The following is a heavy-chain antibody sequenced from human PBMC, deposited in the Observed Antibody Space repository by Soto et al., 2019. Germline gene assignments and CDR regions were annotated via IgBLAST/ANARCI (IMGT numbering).Heavy chain of an antibody. CDR1: GGSISTRSSY. D-gene: IGHD4-17*01. CDR3: AKGRTSSTTVADFDY. CDR2: ISGSGGTT. Sequence: PSETLSLTCTVSGGSISTRSSYWGWIRQPPGKGLEWVSGISGSGGTTYFADSVKGRFTISRDSSENTLYLEMNSLRAEDTAVYYCAKGRTSSTTVADFDYWGQGTLVTVSS. J-gene: IGHJ4*02. V-gene: IGHV3-23*01.